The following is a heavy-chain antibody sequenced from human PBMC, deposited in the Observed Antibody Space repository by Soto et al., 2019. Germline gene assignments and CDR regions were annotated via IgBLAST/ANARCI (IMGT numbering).Heavy chain of an antibody. V-gene: IGHV3-30-3*01. CDR2: ISYDGSNI. CDR1: GLTFSRFA. D-gene: IGHD6-13*01. CDR3: AKDYSGLDC. Sequence: GGSLRLSCAASGLTFSRFAMNWVRQAPGKGLEWVAVISYDGSNIYYADSVKGRLTISRDNSKNTLYMQMNSLRPEDTAVYYCAKDYSGLDCWGQGTLVTVSS. J-gene: IGHJ4*02.